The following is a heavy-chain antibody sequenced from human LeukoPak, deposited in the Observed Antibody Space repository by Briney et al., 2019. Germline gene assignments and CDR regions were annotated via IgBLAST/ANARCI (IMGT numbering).Heavy chain of an antibody. J-gene: IGHJ4*02. CDR3: ARGGNRFGGFYFDY. D-gene: IGHD3-10*01. CDR2: IHHSGRS. CDR1: ADSLSSGGHY. Sequence: SRTLSLTCNVSADSLSSGGHYWAWIRPFPGKGLESIGFIHHSGRSRHNPSLKDRVAISVDTSRKQFALKLSSVTAADTAMYYCARGGNRFGGFYFDYWGQGSQVIVSS. V-gene: IGHV4-31*03.